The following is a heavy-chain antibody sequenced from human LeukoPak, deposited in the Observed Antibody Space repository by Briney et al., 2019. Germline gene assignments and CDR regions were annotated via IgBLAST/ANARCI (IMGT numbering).Heavy chain of an antibody. Sequence: PSETLSLTGTVAGSSISSCYWSWIRQPPGKGLEWIVYSYYSGSTNYNPSLKSRVTISVDTSKNQFSLKLSSVTAADTAVYYCASLQLLRGVIYYGMDVWGQGTTVTGSS. V-gene: IGHV4-59*08. J-gene: IGHJ6*02. D-gene: IGHD3-10*01. CDR1: GSSISSCY. CDR2: SYYSGST. CDR3: ASLQLLRGVIYYGMDV.